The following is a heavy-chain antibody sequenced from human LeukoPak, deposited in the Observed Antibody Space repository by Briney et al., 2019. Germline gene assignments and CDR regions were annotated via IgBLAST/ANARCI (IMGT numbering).Heavy chain of an antibody. V-gene: IGHV4-61*02. J-gene: IGHJ4*02. CDR2: IYTSGST. CDR3: ARDLRYCSSTSCQIYFDY. D-gene: IGHD2-2*01. Sequence: SQTLSLTCTVSGGSISSGSYYWSWNRQPAGKGLEWIGRIYTSGSTNYNPSLKSRVTISVDTSKNQFSLKLSSVTAADTAVYYCARDLRYCSSTSCQIYFDYWGQGTLVTVSS. CDR1: GGSISSGSYY.